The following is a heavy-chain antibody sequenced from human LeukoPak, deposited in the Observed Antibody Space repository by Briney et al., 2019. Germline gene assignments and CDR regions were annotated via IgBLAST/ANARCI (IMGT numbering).Heavy chain of an antibody. J-gene: IGHJ6*03. V-gene: IGHV3-7*03. D-gene: IGHD2-21*01. CDR2: IKHDGSEK. Sequence: PGGSLRLSCAASGFTFSSYWMTWGRQAPGKGLEWVANIKHDGSEKYYVDSVKGRFTISGDNAKNSLYLQMSSLRPDDMALYYCAKDGVWRSKGLPTKNHMDVWGEGTAVTVS. CDR3: AKDGVWRSKGLPTKNHMDV. CDR1: GFTFSSYW.